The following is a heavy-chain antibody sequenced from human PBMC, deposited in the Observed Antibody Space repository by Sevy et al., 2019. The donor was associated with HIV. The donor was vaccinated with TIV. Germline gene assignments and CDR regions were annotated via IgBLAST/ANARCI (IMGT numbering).Heavy chain of an antibody. V-gene: IGHV7-4-1*02. D-gene: IGHD2-2*01. CDR3: ARTSRGIVTVAAAQPYYGMDV. CDR1: GYTFMNYG. Sequence: ASVKVSCKASGYTFMNYGLNWVRQAPGQGLEWMGWINTNTGNPTFAQGFTGRFVFSLDTSVNTAYLQISSLNTEDTAVYYCARTSRGIVTVAAAQPYYGMDVWGQGTTVTVSS. J-gene: IGHJ6*02. CDR2: INTNTGNP.